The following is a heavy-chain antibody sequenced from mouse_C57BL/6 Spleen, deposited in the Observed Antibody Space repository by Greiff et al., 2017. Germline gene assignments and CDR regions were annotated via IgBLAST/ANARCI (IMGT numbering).Heavy chain of an antibody. V-gene: IGHV5-17*01. CDR3: AYYSNYGYAMDY. D-gene: IGHD2-5*01. Sequence: EVMLVESGGGLVKPGGSLKLSCAASGFTFSDYGMHWVRQAPEKGLEWVAYISSGSSTIYYADTVKGRFTISRDNAKNTLFLQMTSLRSEDTAMYYCAYYSNYGYAMDYWGQGTSVTVSS. J-gene: IGHJ4*01. CDR1: GFTFSDYG. CDR2: ISSGSSTI.